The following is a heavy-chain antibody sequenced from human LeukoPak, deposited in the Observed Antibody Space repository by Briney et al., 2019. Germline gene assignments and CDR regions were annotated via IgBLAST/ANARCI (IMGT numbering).Heavy chain of an antibody. CDR1: GFTFSDYS. CDR3: ARDYKYAFAN. D-gene: IGHD5-24*01. Sequence: GGSLRLSCAASGFTFSDYSMNWVRQAPGKGLEWISYIGIDSGNTNYADSVKGRFTISGDKAKNSLYLQMNSLRVEDTAVYYCARDYKYAFANWGQGTLVTVSS. J-gene: IGHJ4*02. V-gene: IGHV3-48*01. CDR2: IGIDSGNT.